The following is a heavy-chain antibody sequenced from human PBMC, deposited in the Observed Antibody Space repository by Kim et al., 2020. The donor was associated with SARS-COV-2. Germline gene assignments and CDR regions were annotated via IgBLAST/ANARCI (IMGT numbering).Heavy chain of an antibody. D-gene: IGHD4-4*01. CDR3: ARPHDYSNVPQLFNFDY. Sequence: GGSLRLSCAASGFTFSSYAMHWVRQAPGKGLEWVAVISYDGSNKYYADSVKGRFTISRDNSKNTLYLQRNSLRAEDTAVYYCARPHDYSNVPQLFNFDYWGQGTLVTVSS. V-gene: IGHV3-30-3*01. CDR2: ISYDGSNK. CDR1: GFTFSSYA. J-gene: IGHJ4*02.